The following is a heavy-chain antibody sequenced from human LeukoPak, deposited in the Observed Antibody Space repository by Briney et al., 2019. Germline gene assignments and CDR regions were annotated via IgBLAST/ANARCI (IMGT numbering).Heavy chain of an antibody. J-gene: IGHJ2*01. V-gene: IGHV4-34*01. D-gene: IGHD5-24*01. CDR2: INHSGST. CDR3: ARELYPGGYNQHRYFDL. CDR1: GGPFSGYY. Sequence: PSETLSLTCAVYGGPFSGYYWSWIRQPPGKGLEWIGEINHSGSTNYNPSLKSRVTISVDTSKNQFSLKLSSVTAADTAVYYCARELYPGGYNQHRYFDLWGRGTLVTVSS.